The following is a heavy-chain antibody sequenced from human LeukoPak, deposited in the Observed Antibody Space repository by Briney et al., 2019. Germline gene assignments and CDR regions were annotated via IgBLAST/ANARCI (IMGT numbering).Heavy chain of an antibody. V-gene: IGHV3-53*05. D-gene: IGHD3-16*01. CDR3: AKVPHSWGLFDS. J-gene: IGHJ4*02. CDR2: TYSGGST. CDR1: GFSVTINY. Sequence: GGSLRLSCAASGFSVTINYMNWVRQAPGKGLEWVSVTYSGGSTDYADSVKGRFTVSRDNSKNTLYLQMDSLRTEDTAVYFCAKVPHSWGLFDSWGQGTLVTVSS.